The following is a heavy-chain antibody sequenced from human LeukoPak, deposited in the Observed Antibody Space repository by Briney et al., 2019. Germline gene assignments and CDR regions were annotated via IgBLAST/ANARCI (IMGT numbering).Heavy chain of an antibody. J-gene: IGHJ4*02. CDR3: ARAAHYGSGSYYNDC. CDR1: GYTFTSYY. D-gene: IGHD3-10*01. V-gene: IGHV1-46*01. CDR2: INPSGGST. Sequence: ASVKVSCKASGYTFTSYYMHWVRQAPGQGLEWMGIINPSGGSTSYTQKFQGRVTMTRDMSTSTVYMELSSLRSEDTAVYYCARAAHYGSGSYYNDCWGLGTLVTVSS.